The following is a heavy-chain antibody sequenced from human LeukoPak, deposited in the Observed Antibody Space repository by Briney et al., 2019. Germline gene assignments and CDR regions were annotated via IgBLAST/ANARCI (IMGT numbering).Heavy chain of an antibody. CDR2: IYHSGST. CDR1: GGSISSSSYY. Sequence: SETLSLTCTVSGGSISSSSYYWGWIRQPPGKGLEWIGSIYHSGSTYYNPSLKSRVTISVDTSKNQFSLKLSSVTAADTAVYYCASSPYRPPGPFDYWGQGTLVTVSS. D-gene: IGHD1-14*01. J-gene: IGHJ4*02. CDR3: ASSPYRPPGPFDY. V-gene: IGHV4-39*07.